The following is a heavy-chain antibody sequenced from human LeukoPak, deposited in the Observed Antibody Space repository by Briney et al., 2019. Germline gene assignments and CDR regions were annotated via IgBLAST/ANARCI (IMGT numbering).Heavy chain of an antibody. CDR2: ISYDGSNK. CDR1: GFTFSSYG. CDR3: ARHPTLGYSSSWYAFDY. Sequence: PGGSLRLSCAASGFTFSSYGMHWVRQAPGKGLEWVAVISYDGSNKYYADSVKGRFTISRDNSKNTLYLQMNSLRAEDTAVYYCARHPTLGYSSSWYAFDYWGQGTLVTVSS. D-gene: IGHD6-13*01. V-gene: IGHV3-30*03. J-gene: IGHJ4*02.